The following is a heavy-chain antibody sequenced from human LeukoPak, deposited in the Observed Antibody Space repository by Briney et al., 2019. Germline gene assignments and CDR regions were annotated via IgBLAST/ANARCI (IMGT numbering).Heavy chain of an antibody. CDR1: EFSFSSYA. CDR2: ITGSGDST. J-gene: IGHJ4*02. V-gene: IGHV3-23*01. D-gene: IGHD3-3*01. CDR3: AKNFSGGCFGVGFDY. Sequence: PGGSLRLSCAASEFSFSSYAMSWVRQAPGKGLEWVSAITGSGDSTYYAESVKGRFTISRDNSRNTLYLQMNSLRADDTAVYYCAKNFSGGCFGVGFDYWGQGTLVTVSS.